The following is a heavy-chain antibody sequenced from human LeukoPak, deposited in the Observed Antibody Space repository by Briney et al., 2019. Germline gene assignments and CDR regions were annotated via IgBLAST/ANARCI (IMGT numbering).Heavy chain of an antibody. D-gene: IGHD2/OR15-2a*01. Sequence: SETLSLTCTVSGYSISSGYYWGWIRPPPGKGLEWIGSIYHSGSTYYNPSLKSRVTISVDTSKNQFSLKLSSVTAADTAVYYCARDHSLSPSPVWFDPWGQGTLVTVSS. J-gene: IGHJ5*02. V-gene: IGHV4-38-2*02. CDR3: ARDHSLSPSPVWFDP. CDR1: GYSISSGYY. CDR2: IYHSGST.